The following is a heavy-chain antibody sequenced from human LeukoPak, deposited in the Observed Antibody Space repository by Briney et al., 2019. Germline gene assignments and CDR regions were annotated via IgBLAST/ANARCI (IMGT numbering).Heavy chain of an antibody. CDR2: TSAYNGNT. Sequence: ASVKVSCKASGYTFTSYAMHWVRQAPGQRLEWMGWTSAYNGNTNYAQKLQGRVTMTTDTSTSTAYMELRSLRSDDTAVYYCARVRRSPTYYDFWSGYHLNWFDPWGQGALVTVSS. D-gene: IGHD3-3*01. CDR3: ARVRRSPTYYDFWSGYHLNWFDP. CDR1: GYTFTSYA. J-gene: IGHJ5*02. V-gene: IGHV1-18*01.